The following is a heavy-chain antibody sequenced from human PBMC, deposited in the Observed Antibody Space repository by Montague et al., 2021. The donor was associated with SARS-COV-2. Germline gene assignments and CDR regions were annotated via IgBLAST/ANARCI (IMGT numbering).Heavy chain of an antibody. CDR2: IYYSGST. CDR3: ARVGRQQLVRLSGMDV. CDR1: GGSISSSSYY. J-gene: IGHJ6*02. D-gene: IGHD6-13*01. V-gene: IGHV4-39*07. Sequence: SETLSLTCTVYGGSISSSSYYWGWIRQPPGKGLEWIGSIYYSGSTYYNPSLKSRVTISVDTSKNQFSLKLSSVTAADTAVYYCARVGRQQLVRLSGMDVWGQGTTVTGSS.